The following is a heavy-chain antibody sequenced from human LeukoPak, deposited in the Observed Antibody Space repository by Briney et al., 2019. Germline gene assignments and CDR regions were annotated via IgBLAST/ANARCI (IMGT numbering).Heavy chain of an antibody. CDR2: ISAYNGNT. CDR3: VVYDFWSGYYIPFDY. D-gene: IGHD3-3*01. CDR1: GYTFTSYG. V-gene: IGHV1-18*01. Sequence: GASVKVSCKASGYTFTSYGISWVRQAPGQGLEWMGWISAYNGNTNYAQKLQGRVTMTTDTSTSTAYMELRSLRSDDTAVYYCVVYDFWSGYYIPFDYWGQGTLVTVSS. J-gene: IGHJ4*02.